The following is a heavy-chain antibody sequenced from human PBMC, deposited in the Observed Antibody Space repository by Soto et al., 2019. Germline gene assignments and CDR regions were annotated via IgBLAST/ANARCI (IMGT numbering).Heavy chain of an antibody. CDR2: IYYSEST. D-gene: IGHD3-22*01. V-gene: IGHV4-31*03. J-gene: IGHJ4*02. CDR1: GGSISSGGYY. CDR3: AGSGIYDSSGYYYDFDY. Sequence: QVQLQESGPGLVKPSQTLSLTCTVSGGSISSGGYYWSWIRQHPGKGLEWIGYIYYSESTYYNPSLKSRVTISVDTSKNQFSLKLSSVTAADTAVYYCAGSGIYDSSGYYYDFDYWGQGTLVTVSS.